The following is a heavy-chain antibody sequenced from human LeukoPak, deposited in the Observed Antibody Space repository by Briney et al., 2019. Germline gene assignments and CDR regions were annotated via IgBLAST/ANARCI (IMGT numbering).Heavy chain of an antibody. Sequence: PGGSLRFSCAAPGFTFSSYGMHWVRQAPGKGLEWVAFIRYDGSNKYYADSVKGRFTISRDNSKNTLYLQMNSLRAEDTAVYYCAKDRGRYCSGGSCYLFDYWGQGTLVTVSS. D-gene: IGHD2-15*01. CDR3: AKDRGRYCSGGSCYLFDY. J-gene: IGHJ4*02. CDR2: IRYDGSNK. CDR1: GFTFSSYG. V-gene: IGHV3-30*02.